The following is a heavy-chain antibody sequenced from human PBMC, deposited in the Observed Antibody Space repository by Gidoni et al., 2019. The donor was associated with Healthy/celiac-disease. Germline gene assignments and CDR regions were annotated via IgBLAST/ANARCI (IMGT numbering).Heavy chain of an antibody. CDR1: GYTFTSYY. D-gene: IGHD6-19*01. J-gene: IGHJ4*02. V-gene: IGHV1-46*01. Sequence: QVQLVQSGAEVKKPGASVKVSCKASGYTFTSYYMHWVRQAPGQGLEWMGIINPSGGSTSYAQKFQGRVTMTRDTSTSTVYMELSSLRSEDTAVYYCARDLRYSSGWSIPFDYWGQGTLVTVSS. CDR3: ARDLRYSSGWSIPFDY. CDR2: INPSGGST.